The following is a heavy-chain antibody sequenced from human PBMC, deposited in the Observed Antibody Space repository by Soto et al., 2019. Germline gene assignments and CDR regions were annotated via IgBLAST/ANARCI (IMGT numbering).Heavy chain of an antibody. CDR1: GGSFSGYY. Sequence: SETLSLTCAVYGGSFSGYYWSWIRQPPGKGLEWIGEINHSGSTNYNPSLKSRVTISVDTSKNQFSLKLSSVTAADTAVYYCARDLLPAVVYSIGYWGQGTLVTVSS. CDR3: ARDLLPAVVYSIGY. CDR2: INHSGST. J-gene: IGHJ4*02. V-gene: IGHV4-34*01. D-gene: IGHD2-21*01.